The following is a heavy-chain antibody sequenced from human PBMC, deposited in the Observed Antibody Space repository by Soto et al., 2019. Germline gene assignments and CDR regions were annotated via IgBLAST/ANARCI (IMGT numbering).Heavy chain of an antibody. CDR1: GGTFSSYT. CDR2: IIPILGIA. V-gene: IGHV1-69*04. CDR3: AREGYYDILTRYDTSRYFDL. Sequence: SVKVSCKASGGTFSSYTISWVRQAPGQGLEWMGRIIPILGIANYAQKFQGRVTITADKSTSTAYMDLSSQRSEDTAVYYCAREGYYDILTRYDTSRYFDLWVRGTLVTVS. D-gene: IGHD3-9*01. J-gene: IGHJ2*01.